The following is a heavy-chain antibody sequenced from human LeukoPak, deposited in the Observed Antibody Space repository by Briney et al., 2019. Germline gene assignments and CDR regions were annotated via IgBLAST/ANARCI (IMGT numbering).Heavy chain of an antibody. CDR1: GYTFTSYY. D-gene: IGHD3-10*01. J-gene: IGHJ6*03. V-gene: IGHV1-46*01. CDR2: INPSGGST. Sequence: ASVKVSCKASGYTFTSYYMHWVRQAPGQGLEWMGIINPSGGSTSYAQKFQGRVSMTRDTSTSTVYMELSSLRSEDTAVYYCARVGTVLLWFGELSYMDVWGKGTTVTVSS. CDR3: ARVGTVLLWFGELSYMDV.